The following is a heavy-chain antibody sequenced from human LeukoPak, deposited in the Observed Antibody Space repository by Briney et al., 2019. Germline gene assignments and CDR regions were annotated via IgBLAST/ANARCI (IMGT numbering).Heavy chain of an antibody. CDR2: IRKKAYGGTT. J-gene: IGHJ4*02. D-gene: IGHD3-10*01. CDR3: TRLSDPWAGLEY. V-gene: IGHV3-49*04. Sequence: GGSLRLSCTVSGFTFRDYPINWVRQAPGKGLEWLGFIRKKAYGGTTEYAASVTGRFTTSRDDSKSIAYLQMNSLETEDTAVYFCTRLSDPWAGLEYWGQGTLVTVSS. CDR1: GFTFRDYP.